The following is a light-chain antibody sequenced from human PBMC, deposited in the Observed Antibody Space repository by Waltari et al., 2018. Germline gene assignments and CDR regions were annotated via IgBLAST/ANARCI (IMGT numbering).Light chain of an antibody. Sequence: QSGLAQPASASGSPGQSITITCTGTSSDVGNYNLVSWYQQRPGKAPTLLIYEGTKRAPGTFDRFAASKSGNTASLSISGLQAQEDEADYYCCSHVGLGTYVFGTGTKVTV. CDR2: EGT. CDR3: CSHVGLGTYV. CDR1: SSDVGNYNL. V-gene: IGLV2-23*01. J-gene: IGLJ1*01.